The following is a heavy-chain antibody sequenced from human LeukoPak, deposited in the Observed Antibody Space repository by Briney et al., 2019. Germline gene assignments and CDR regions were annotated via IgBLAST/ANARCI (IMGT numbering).Heavy chain of an antibody. CDR2: VIPIFGTA. CDR1: GGTFSSYA. V-gene: IGHV1-69*05. CDR3: ARTTMGRHGYNPREDLDY. J-gene: IGHJ4*02. D-gene: IGHD5-24*01. Sequence: ASVKVSCKASGGTFSSYAISWVRQAPGQGLEWMGRVIPIFGTANYAQKFQGRVTITTDESTSTAYMELSSLRSEDTAVYYCARTTMGRHGYNPREDLDYWGQGTLVTVSS.